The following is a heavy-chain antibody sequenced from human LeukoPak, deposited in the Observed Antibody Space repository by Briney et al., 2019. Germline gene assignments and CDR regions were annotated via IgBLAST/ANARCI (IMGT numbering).Heavy chain of an antibody. D-gene: IGHD5/OR15-5a*01. CDR3: AREGRVSVYDFDC. Sequence: GGSLRLSCAASGFTFSSYWMHWVRQAPGKGLVWVSRINSDGSSITYADSVKGRFTISRDNAKNTLYLQMNSLRVEDTAVYYCAREGRVSVYDFDCWGQGTLVTVSS. J-gene: IGHJ4*02. CDR1: GFTFSSYW. V-gene: IGHV3-74*03. CDR2: INSDGSSI.